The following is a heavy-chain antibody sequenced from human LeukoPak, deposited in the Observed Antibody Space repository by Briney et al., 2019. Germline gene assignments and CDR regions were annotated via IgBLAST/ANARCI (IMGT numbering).Heavy chain of an antibody. CDR3: ASYFYGSANYFGEYFDY. D-gene: IGHD3-10*01. Sequence: SGTLSLTCAVSGGSISSIKWWSWVRQPPGRGLEWIGEVHHSGSTNYNPSLKSRVTISADKSKNQFSLKLSSVTAADTAVYYCASYFYGSANYFGEYFDYWGQGTLVTVSS. J-gene: IGHJ4*02. CDR2: VHHSGST. CDR1: GGSISSIKW. V-gene: IGHV4-4*02.